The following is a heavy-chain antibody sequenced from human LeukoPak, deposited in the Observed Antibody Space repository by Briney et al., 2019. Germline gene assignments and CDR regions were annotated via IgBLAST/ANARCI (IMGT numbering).Heavy chain of an antibody. CDR2: INPNSGGT. J-gene: IGHJ4*02. V-gene: IGHV1-2*04. CDR1: GYTFTDYY. Sequence: ASVKVSCKASGYTFTDYYIHWVRQAPGQGLEWMGWINPNSGGTNYAQKFQGWVTMTRDTSISTAYMELSRLRSDDTAVYYCARAPGDPYIFDYWGQGTLVTVSS. CDR3: ARAPGDPYIFDY. D-gene: IGHD7-27*01.